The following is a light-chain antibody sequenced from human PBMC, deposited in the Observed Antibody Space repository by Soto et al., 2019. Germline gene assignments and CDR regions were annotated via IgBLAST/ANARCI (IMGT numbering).Light chain of an antibody. J-gene: IGKJ1*01. CDR2: KAS. CDR1: QSISAG. V-gene: IGKV1-5*03. CDR3: QQYNNYGSWT. Sequence: DIQMTQSPSTLSASVGDRVTITCRASQSISAGLAWYQQKPGKAPKLLIYKASSLESGVPSRFSGSGSGTKFTLTISSLQPDDFGTYYCQQYNNYGSWTFGQGTKVEIK.